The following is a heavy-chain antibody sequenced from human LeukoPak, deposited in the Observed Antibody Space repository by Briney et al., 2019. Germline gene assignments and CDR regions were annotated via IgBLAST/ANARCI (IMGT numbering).Heavy chain of an antibody. V-gene: IGHV4-31*03. CDR3: ARGGYDSSGHGGYFDY. J-gene: IGHJ4*02. Sequence: KASQTLSLTCTVSGDSISSGGYYWSWIRQHPGKGLEWIAYIFYSGSTYYNPSFKSRLTLSVDTSKNQFSLKLSSVTAADTAVYFCARGGYDSSGHGGYFDYWGQGTLVTVSS. D-gene: IGHD3-22*01. CDR1: GDSISSGGYY. CDR2: IFYSGST.